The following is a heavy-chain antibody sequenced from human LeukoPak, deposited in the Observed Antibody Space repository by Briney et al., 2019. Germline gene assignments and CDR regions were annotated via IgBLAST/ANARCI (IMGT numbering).Heavy chain of an antibody. CDR1: GSTFNNYA. CDR2: ISTNGDST. Sequence: PGGSLRLSCAASGSTFNNYALHWVRQAPGKGLEYVSAISTNGDSTYYANSVKGRFTISRDNSKNTLYLQMGSLRAEDMAVYYCARYCNGVNCYSGYDYWGQGTLVTVSS. CDR3: ARYCNGVNCYSGYDY. J-gene: IGHJ4*02. V-gene: IGHV3-64*01. D-gene: IGHD2-15*01.